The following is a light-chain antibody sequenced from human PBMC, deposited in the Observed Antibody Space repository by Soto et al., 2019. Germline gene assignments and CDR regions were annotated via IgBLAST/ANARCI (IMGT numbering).Light chain of an antibody. CDR1: QSVSSY. V-gene: IGKV3-11*01. CDR3: QHRSNWPLT. J-gene: IGKJ4*01. CDR2: DAS. Sequence: IVLTPSPATLSLSPGERATLSCRASQSVSSYLGWYQQKPGQAPRLLIYDASNRATGIPARFSGSGSGTDFTLTISSLEPEDFAVYYCQHRSNWPLTFGGGTKVEIK.